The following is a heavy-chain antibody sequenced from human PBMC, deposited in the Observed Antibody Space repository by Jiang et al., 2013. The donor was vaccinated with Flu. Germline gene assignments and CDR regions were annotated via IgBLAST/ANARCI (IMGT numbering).Heavy chain of an antibody. D-gene: IGHD2-2*01. V-gene: IGHV4-59*10. CDR3: AKYYCTSTTCFNFDN. Sequence: NPSLKGRVTMSMDTSKNQFSLKLSFVTAADTAVYYCAKYYCTSTTCFNFDNWGQGTLVTVSS. J-gene: IGHJ4*02.